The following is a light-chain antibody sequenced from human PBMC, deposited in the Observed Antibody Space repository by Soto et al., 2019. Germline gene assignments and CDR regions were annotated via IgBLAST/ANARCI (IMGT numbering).Light chain of an antibody. CDR1: QSISTW. CDR2: DAS. J-gene: IGKJ1*01. CDR3: QQYNTYWT. V-gene: IGKV1-5*01. Sequence: DIQMTQSPSTLSASVGDRVTITCRASQSISTWLAWYQQKPGKAPNLLIYDASSLESGVPSRFSGSGSGTEFTLTISSLQPDDFATYYRQQYNTYWTFGQGTKVDIK.